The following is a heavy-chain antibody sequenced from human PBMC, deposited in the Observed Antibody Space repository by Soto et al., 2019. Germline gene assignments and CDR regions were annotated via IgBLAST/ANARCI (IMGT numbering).Heavy chain of an antibody. CDR2: IYNGGST. D-gene: IGHD3-9*01. J-gene: IGHJ4*02. Sequence: QVQLQESGPGLVKPSQTLSLTCTVSGGSISSGGYYWSWIRQHPGKGLEWIGYIYNGGSTYYNPSLKSRVTISLDTSKNQFSLKLSSVTAADTAVYYCAREVLTGYFPDYWGQGTLVTVSS. CDR3: AREVLTGYFPDY. CDR1: GGSISSGGYY. V-gene: IGHV4-31*03.